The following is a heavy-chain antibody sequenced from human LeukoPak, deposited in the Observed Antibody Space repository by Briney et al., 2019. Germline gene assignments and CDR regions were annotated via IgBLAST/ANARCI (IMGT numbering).Heavy chain of an antibody. Sequence: SETLSLTCAVYGGSFSGYYWSWIRQPPGKGLEWIGEINHSGSTNYNPSLKSRVTISVDTSKNQFSLELSSVTAADTAVYYCARDPTVTEYRFDYWGQGTLVTVSS. D-gene: IGHD4-17*01. CDR2: INHSGST. CDR3: ARDPTVTEYRFDY. V-gene: IGHV4-34*01. J-gene: IGHJ4*02. CDR1: GGSFSGYY.